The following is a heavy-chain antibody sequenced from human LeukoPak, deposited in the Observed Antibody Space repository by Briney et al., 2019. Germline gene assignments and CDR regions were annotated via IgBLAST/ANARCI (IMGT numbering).Heavy chain of an antibody. J-gene: IGHJ4*02. V-gene: IGHV1-3*01. CDR1: GYTFTIFT. CDR2: INAGDGDT. CDR3: ARGMPYLGAAPPAFDY. D-gene: IGHD3-16*01. Sequence: RASVTVSCTASGYTFTIFTIHWVRQAPGQRLEWMGWINAGDGDTKYSQKFQGRVTITRDTSATTVYMDLSSLRSEETAVYYCARGMPYLGAAPPAFDYWGQGTLVTVSS.